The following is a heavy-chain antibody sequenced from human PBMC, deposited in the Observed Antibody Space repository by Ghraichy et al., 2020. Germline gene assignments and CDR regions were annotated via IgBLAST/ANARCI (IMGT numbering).Heavy chain of an antibody. CDR2: IWYDGSNK. CDR3: ARDPGDYYDSRVSPSDFAD. Sequence: GGSLRLSCAASGFTFSSYCMHWLRQAPGKGLEWVAVIWYDGSNKYYADSVKGRFTISRDNSKNTLYLQMNILRAEDTAVYVCARDPGDYYDSRVSPSDFADWGKGALVTVAS. CDR1: GFTFSSYC. D-gene: IGHD3-22*01. J-gene: IGHJ4*02. V-gene: IGHV3-33*01.